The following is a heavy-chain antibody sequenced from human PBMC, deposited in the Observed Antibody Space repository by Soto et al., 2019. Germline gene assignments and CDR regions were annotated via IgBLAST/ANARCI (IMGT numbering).Heavy chain of an antibody. CDR1: GGTFSSYT. D-gene: IGHD4-17*01. Sequence: QVQLVQSGAEVKKPGSSVKVSCKASGGTFSSYTISWVRQAPGQGLEWMGRIIPILGIANYAQKFQGRVTITADKSTSTAYMELSSLRSEDTAVYYYARGRDYGDYGYWGQGTLVTVSS. CDR3: ARGRDYGDYGY. J-gene: IGHJ4*02. CDR2: IIPILGIA. V-gene: IGHV1-69*02.